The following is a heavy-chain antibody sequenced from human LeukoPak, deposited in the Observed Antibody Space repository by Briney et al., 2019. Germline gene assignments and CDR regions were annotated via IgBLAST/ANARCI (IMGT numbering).Heavy chain of an antibody. Sequence: PGGSLRLSCAASGFTFDDYAMHWVRQAPGKGLEWVSLIGGDGSSTYYADSVKGRFTISRDNSKNSLFLQMKSLRTDDTALYYCVKEPHYYDRSGYFWGQGTLVTVSS. J-gene: IGHJ4*02. CDR1: GFTFDDYA. CDR3: VKEPHYYDRSGYF. CDR2: IGGDGSST. V-gene: IGHV3-43*02. D-gene: IGHD3-22*01.